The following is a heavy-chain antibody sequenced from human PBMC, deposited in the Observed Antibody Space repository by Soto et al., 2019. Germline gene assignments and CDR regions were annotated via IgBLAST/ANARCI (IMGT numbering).Heavy chain of an antibody. CDR1: GGSISSGGYY. CDR2: IYYSGST. CDR3: ARHYRQHYYYDGYLRFFDY. D-gene: IGHD3-22*01. Sequence: QVQLQESGPGLVKPSQTLSLTCTVSGGSISSGGYYWSWIRQHPGKGLEWIGYIYYSGSTYYNPSLKSRVTISVDTSKNQFSLKLSSVTAADTAVYYCARHYRQHYYYDGYLRFFDYWGQGTLVTVSS. J-gene: IGHJ4*02. V-gene: IGHV4-31*03.